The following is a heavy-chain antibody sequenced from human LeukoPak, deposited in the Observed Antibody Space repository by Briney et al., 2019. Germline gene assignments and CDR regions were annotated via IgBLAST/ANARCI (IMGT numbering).Heavy chain of an antibody. CDR3: ARGDWAPFDY. CDR1: GFTFSDYW. Sequence: GGSLRLSCAASGFTFSDYWMNWVRQAPGKGLEWVANIDQDGGGKYYLDSAKGRFTISRDNAKNSLYLQINSLRAEDTAVYYCARGDWAPFDYWGQGSLLTVSS. J-gene: IGHJ4*02. D-gene: IGHD2-21*02. CDR2: IDQDGGGK. V-gene: IGHV3-7*01.